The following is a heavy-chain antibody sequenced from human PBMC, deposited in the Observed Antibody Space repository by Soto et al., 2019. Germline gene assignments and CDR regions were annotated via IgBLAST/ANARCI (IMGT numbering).Heavy chain of an antibody. D-gene: IGHD3-10*01. J-gene: IGHJ6*02. V-gene: IGHV3-33*01. Sequence: GGSLRLSCAASGFTFSSYGMHWVRQAPGKGLEWVAVIWYDGSNKYYAEYVKGRFTISRDNSKNTLYQQMNSLRDEDTALYYCARARGSGIYGMDVWGQGTTVTVSS. CDR2: IWYDGSNK. CDR1: GFTFSSYG. CDR3: ARARGSGIYGMDV.